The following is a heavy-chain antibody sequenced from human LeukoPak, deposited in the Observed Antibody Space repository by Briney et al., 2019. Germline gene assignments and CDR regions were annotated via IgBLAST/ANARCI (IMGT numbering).Heavy chain of an antibody. D-gene: IGHD6-25*01. V-gene: IGHV3-11*05. J-gene: IGHJ4*02. CDR3: AREGGFYRPLDY. CDR2: ISSSSSYT. CDR1: GFTFSDYY. Sequence: PGGSLRLSCAASGFTFSDYYMSWLRPAPGKGLEWGSYISSSSSYTNYADSVKGRFTISRDNAKNSLYLQRNSLRAEDTAVYYCAREGGFYRPLDYSGQGTLVTVSS.